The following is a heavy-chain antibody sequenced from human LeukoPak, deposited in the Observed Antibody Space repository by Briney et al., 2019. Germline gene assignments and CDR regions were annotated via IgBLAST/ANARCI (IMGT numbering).Heavy chain of an antibody. CDR1: GFTFSSYS. CDR2: ISSSSSTI. V-gene: IGHV3-48*01. D-gene: IGHD2-8*01. Sequence: GGSLRLSCAASGFTFSSYSMNWVRQAPGKGLEWVSYISSSSSTIYYADSVKGRFTISRDNAKNSLYLQMNSLRAEDTAVYYCARHYVFVYGGSSFDYWGQGTLVTVSS. CDR3: ARHYVFVYGGSSFDY. J-gene: IGHJ4*02.